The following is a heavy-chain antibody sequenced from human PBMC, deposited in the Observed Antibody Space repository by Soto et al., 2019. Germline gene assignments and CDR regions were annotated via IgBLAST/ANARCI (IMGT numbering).Heavy chain of an antibody. J-gene: IGHJ6*02. V-gene: IGHV4-31*01. D-gene: IGHD5-18*01. CDR3: ARDKGHDTYGQTRIRDYSYAMDV. CDR2: SYYIVST. Sequence: QVQLQGSGPRLVKLSQTLSLTCSVSGASISSGAYFWTWIRHHPGKVLEWIGYSYYIVSTSYTYQNPSLKSLVTISIDTSKNLFSLRLTSVTAADTATYYCARDKGHDTYGQTRIRDYSYAMDVWGQGTTVIGSS. CDR1: GASISSGAYF.